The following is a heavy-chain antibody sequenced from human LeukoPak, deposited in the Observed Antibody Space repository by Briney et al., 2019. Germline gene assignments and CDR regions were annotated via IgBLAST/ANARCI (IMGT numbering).Heavy chain of an antibody. D-gene: IGHD3-3*01. Sequence: SQTLSLTCTVSGGSISSGSYYWSWIRQPAGKGLEWIGRIYTSGSTNYNPSLKGRVTISVDTSKNQFSLKLSSVTAADTAVYYCARERGVGYDFWSGYYTDYWGQGTLVTVSS. CDR1: GGSISSGSYY. V-gene: IGHV4-61*02. CDR2: IYTSGST. CDR3: ARERGVGYDFWSGYYTDY. J-gene: IGHJ4*02.